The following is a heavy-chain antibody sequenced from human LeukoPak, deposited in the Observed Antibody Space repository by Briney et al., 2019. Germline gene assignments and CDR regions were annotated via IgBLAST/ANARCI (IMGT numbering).Heavy chain of an antibody. Sequence: GGSLRLSCAASGFTFDDYAMHWVRQAPGKGLEWVSGISWNSGSIGYADSVKGRFTISRDNAKNSLYLQMNSLRAEDMALYYCARVRSPRYLDYWGQGTLVTVSS. CDR3: ARVRSPRYLDY. CDR1: GFTFDDYA. CDR2: ISWNSGSI. J-gene: IGHJ4*02. V-gene: IGHV3-9*03.